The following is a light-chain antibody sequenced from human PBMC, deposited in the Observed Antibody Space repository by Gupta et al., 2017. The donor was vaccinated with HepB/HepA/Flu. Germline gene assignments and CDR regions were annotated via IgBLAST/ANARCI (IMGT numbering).Light chain of an antibody. CDR2: AAS. J-gene: IGKJ1*01. Sequence: GERVTLSCRASQSVSSTYLAWYQQKPGQAPRLLIHAASIRATGIPDRFSGSGSGTDFTLTISSLDPEDFGMYYCQQYGSSPRTFGQGTKVEIK. CDR1: QSVSSTY. V-gene: IGKV3-20*01. CDR3: QQYGSSPRT.